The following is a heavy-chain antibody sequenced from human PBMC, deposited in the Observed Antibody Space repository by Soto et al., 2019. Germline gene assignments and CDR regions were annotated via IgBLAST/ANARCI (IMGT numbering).Heavy chain of an antibody. CDR3: ARGGQYSNTLYYFDY. Sequence: GGSLRLSCAASGFSFNKYWMHWVRQPPGKGLVWVSGINSDGSDTNSADSVKGRLTISRDNAKNTLYLQVNSLRAEDTAVYYCARGGQYSNTLYYFDYWGRGTLVTVS. J-gene: IGHJ4*02. D-gene: IGHD6-6*01. V-gene: IGHV3-74*01. CDR2: INSDGSDT. CDR1: GFSFNKYW.